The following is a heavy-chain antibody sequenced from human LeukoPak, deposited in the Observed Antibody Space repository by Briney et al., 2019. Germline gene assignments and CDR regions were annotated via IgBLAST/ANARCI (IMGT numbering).Heavy chain of an antibody. D-gene: IGHD2-15*01. CDR2: IIPIFGTA. CDR3: AREDCSGGSCFFYY. CDR1: GGTLSSYA. J-gene: IGHJ4*02. V-gene: IGHV1-69*05. Sequence: SVKVSCKASGGTLSSYAISWVRQAPGQGLEWMGGIIPIFGTANYAQKFQGRVTITTDESTSPAYMELSSLRSEDTAVYYCAREDCSGGSCFFYYWGQGTLVTVSS.